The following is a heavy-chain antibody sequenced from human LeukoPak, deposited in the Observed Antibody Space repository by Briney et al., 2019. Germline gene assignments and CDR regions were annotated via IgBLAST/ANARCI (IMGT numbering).Heavy chain of an antibody. J-gene: IGHJ5*02. Sequence: QSGGSLRLSCAASGFTFDDYAMHWVRQAPGKGLEWVSGISWNSGSIGYADSVKGRFTISRDNAKNSLYLQMNSLRAEDTALYYCAKDYSSGWYGYNWFDPWGQGTLATVSS. CDR2: ISWNSGSI. CDR3: AKDYSSGWYGYNWFDP. CDR1: GFTFDDYA. V-gene: IGHV3-9*01. D-gene: IGHD6-19*01.